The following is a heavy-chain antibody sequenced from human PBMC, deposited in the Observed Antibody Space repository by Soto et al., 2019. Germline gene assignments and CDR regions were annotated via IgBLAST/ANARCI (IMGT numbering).Heavy chain of an antibody. CDR2: IYYSGST. D-gene: IGHD2-2*01. Sequence: QLQLQESGPGLVKPSETLSLTCTVSGGSISSRGYYWGWIRQPPGKGLEWIGTIYYSGSTYYNPSLNRRGHLSVDASKHQFSRQLSAVTAAVTALYYCATSHWFDPWGQGTLVTVSS. CDR1: GGSISSRGYY. V-gene: IGHV4-39*01. J-gene: IGHJ5*02. CDR3: ATSHWFDP.